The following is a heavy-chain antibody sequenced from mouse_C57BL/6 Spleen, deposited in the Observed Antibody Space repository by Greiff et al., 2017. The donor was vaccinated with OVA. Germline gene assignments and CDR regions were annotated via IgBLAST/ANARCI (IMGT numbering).Heavy chain of an antibody. CDR2: IRNKANNHAT. CDR3: TGYYGSSFWYFDV. J-gene: IGHJ1*03. D-gene: IGHD1-1*01. V-gene: IGHV6-6*01. Sequence: EVKVVESGGGLVQPGGSMKLSCAASGFTFSDAWMDWVRQSPEKGLEWVAEIRNKANNHATYYAESVKGRFTISRDDSKSSVYLQMNSLRAEDTGIYYCTGYYGSSFWYFDVWGTGTTVTVSS. CDR1: GFTFSDAW.